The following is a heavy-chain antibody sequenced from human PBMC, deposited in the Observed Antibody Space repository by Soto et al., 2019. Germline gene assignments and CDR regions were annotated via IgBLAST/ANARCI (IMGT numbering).Heavy chain of an antibody. CDR1: GYIFTGYH. V-gene: IGHV1-2*02. CDR3: AGEGGYCSGGSCAFDY. J-gene: IGHJ4*02. CDR2: INPNTGGT. Sequence: QVQLVQSGAEVKKPGASMKVSCKASGYIFTGYHMHWVRQAPGQGLEWMGWINPNTGGTNFAQKFQGRVTMTRDTSISTAYMELSRLRSDDTAVYYCAGEGGYCSGGSCAFDYWGQGTLVTVS. D-gene: IGHD2-15*01.